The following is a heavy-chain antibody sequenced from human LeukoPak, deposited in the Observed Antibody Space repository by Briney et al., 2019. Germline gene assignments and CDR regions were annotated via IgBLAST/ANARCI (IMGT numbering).Heavy chain of an antibody. J-gene: IGHJ3*02. D-gene: IGHD3-22*01. CDR1: GYTFTGYY. V-gene: IGHV1-8*02. CDR2: MNPNSGNT. CDR3: ARVDSSGYYYPNGAFDI. Sequence: ASVKVSCKASGYTFTGYYMHWVRQAPGQGLEWMGWMNPNSGNTGYAQKFQGRVTMTRNTSISTAYMELSSLRSEDTAVYYCARVDSSGYYYPNGAFDIWGQGTMVTVSS.